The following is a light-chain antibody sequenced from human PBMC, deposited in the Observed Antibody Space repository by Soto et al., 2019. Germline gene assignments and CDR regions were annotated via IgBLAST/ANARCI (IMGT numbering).Light chain of an antibody. CDR2: GAS. CDR3: QQYNNWPPTT. Sequence: EIVMTQSPATLSVSPGERATLSCRASQSVNKSLAWYQQKPGQAPRLLICGASMRATGISARFSGSGSGTEFTLTISSLQSEDFAVYYCQQYNNWPPTTFGQGTKVEIK. CDR1: QSVNKS. V-gene: IGKV3-15*01. J-gene: IGKJ1*01.